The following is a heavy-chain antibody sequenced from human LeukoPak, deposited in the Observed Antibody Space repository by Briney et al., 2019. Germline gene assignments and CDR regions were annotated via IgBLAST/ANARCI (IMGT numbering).Heavy chain of an antibody. V-gene: IGHV3-7*01. Sequence: GGSLRLSCAASGFSLSSYWMSWVRQAPGKGPEWAANIEQNGNEKYHVDSVKGRFTISRDNAKNSLYLQMNSLRAEDTAVYYCARVKMAPHQPFDYWGQGTLVTVSS. CDR2: IEQNGNEK. D-gene: IGHD5-24*01. CDR1: GFSLSSYW. CDR3: ARVKMAPHQPFDY. J-gene: IGHJ4*02.